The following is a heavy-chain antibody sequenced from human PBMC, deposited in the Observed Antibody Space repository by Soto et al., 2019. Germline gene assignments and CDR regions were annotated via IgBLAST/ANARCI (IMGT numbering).Heavy chain of an antibody. J-gene: IGHJ4*02. D-gene: IGHD6-6*01. V-gene: IGHV3-33*01. CDR3: ARESSKYSSSSSVIG. Sequence: RRLSCAASGFTFSSYVMHWVRQAPGKGLEWVAVIWYDGSNKYYADSVKGRFTISRDNSKNTLYLQMNSLRAEDTAVYYCARESSKYSSSSSVIGWGQGTLVTVSS. CDR1: GFTFSSYV. CDR2: IWYDGSNK.